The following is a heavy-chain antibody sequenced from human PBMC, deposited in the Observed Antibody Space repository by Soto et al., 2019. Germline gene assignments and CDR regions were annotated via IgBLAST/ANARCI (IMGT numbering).Heavy chain of an antibody. J-gene: IGHJ4*02. CDR2: IYNDGTYS. Sequence: VGSLRLSCAAYGFIFKMYWMHWVRQSPGKGLVWISRIYNDGTYSDYADSVRGRFTISRDNVNDTLYLQMNNLRAEDSGLYYCTRGPRPISTGTGAYWGQGTQVTSPQ. CDR1: GFIFKMYW. V-gene: IGHV3-74*01. CDR3: TRGPRPISTGTGAY. D-gene: IGHD3-10*01.